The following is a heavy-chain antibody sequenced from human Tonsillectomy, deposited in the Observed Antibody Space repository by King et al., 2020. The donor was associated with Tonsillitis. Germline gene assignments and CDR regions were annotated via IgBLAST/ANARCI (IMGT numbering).Heavy chain of an antibody. CDR3: AGTLRPWIQLWFDI. V-gene: IGHV4-61*01. Sequence: QLQESGPRLVKPSETLSLTCNVSGGSFSSGSYFWSWIRQSPGKGLQWIGYISSSRITNYNPSLKSRVTMSVDTSKNQFSLRLSSVTAADTAIYYCAGTLRPWIQLWFDIWGQGTLVTVSS. D-gene: IGHD5-18*01. J-gene: IGHJ3*02. CDR1: GGSFSSGSYF. CDR2: ISSSRIT.